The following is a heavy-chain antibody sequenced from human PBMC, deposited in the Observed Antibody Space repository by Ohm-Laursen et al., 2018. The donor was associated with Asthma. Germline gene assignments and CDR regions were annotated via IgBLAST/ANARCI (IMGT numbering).Heavy chain of an antibody. D-gene: IGHD5-18*01. V-gene: IGHV3-33*01. CDR1: GFTFSSYG. J-gene: IGHJ4*02. CDR3: ARSGYSYGSQYYFDY. CDR2: IWYDGSNK. Sequence: SLRLSCAASGFTFSSYGMHWVRQAPGKGLEWVAVIWYDGSNKYYADSVKGRFTISRDNSKNTLYLQMNSLRAEDTAVYYCARSGYSYGSQYYFDYWGQGTLVTVSS.